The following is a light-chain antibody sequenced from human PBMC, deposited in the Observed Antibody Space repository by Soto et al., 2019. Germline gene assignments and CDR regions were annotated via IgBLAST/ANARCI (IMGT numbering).Light chain of an antibody. CDR3: QQVNRYPYT. Sequence: DIQLTQSPSFLSASVGDRVTTTCRVSQGINNYLVWYQQKPGNAPKLLIYVASTLQSGVPSRFSGSGSGTHFTLTISSLQPEDFATYYCQQVNRYPYTFGQGTKVEIK. CDR1: QGINNY. V-gene: IGKV1-9*01. J-gene: IGKJ2*01. CDR2: VAS.